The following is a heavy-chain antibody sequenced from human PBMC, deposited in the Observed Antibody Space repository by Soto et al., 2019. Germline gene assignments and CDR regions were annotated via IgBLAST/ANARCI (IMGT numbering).Heavy chain of an antibody. Sequence: SETLSLTCAVYGGSFSGYYRSWIRQPPGKGLEWIGDINHSGSTNYNPSLKSRVTLSVDTSKNQFSLKLTSVTAADTAVYYCARGTRDLNAFDIWGQGTMVTVSS. J-gene: IGHJ3*02. CDR3: ARGTRDLNAFDI. V-gene: IGHV4-34*01. CDR2: INHSGST. CDR1: GGSFSGYY.